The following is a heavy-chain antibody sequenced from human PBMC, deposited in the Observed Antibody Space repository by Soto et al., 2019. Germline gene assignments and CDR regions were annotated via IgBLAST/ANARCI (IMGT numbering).Heavy chain of an antibody. D-gene: IGHD3-22*01. CDR2: INPTSGST. V-gene: IGHV1-46*01. Sequence: QVQVVQSGAEVKKPGASVKISCKASGYTFINYYLHWVRQAPGQGLEWMAIINPTSGSTTFAQKFQGRVTMNRDTSSSTLYMELSSLRSEDTAVYYCARAPGGDSSGYSYLDYWGQGTLVTVSS. CDR3: ARAPGGDSSGYSYLDY. J-gene: IGHJ4*02. CDR1: GYTFINYY.